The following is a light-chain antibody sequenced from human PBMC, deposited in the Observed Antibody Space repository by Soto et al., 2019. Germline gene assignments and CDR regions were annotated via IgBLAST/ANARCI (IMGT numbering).Light chain of an antibody. J-gene: IGLJ2*01. CDR3: SSYTSSSTVV. V-gene: IGLV2-14*01. CDR2: EVS. Sequence: QSALTQPASVSGSPGQSINISCTGTSSDVGGYKYVSWYQQHPGKAPKLMIYEVSNRPSGVSNRFSGSKSGNTASLTISGLQAEDEADYYCSSYTSSSTVVFGGGTKVTVL. CDR1: SSDVGGYKY.